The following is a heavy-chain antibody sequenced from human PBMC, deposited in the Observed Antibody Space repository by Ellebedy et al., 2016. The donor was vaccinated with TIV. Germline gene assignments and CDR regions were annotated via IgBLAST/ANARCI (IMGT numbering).Heavy chain of an antibody. CDR1: GVPFSNYY. CDR2: INHSGNT. J-gene: IGHJ4*02. CDR3: ARAWGDNGDPSIDY. Sequence: SETLSLXCAFYGVPFSNYYWTWIRQSPGEGLEWIGEINHSGNTNYNPSLRSRVTISIDMSKNQFSLKLTSVTAGDTAVYYCARAWGDNGDPSIDYWGQGTRVTVS. D-gene: IGHD4-17*01. V-gene: IGHV4-34*01.